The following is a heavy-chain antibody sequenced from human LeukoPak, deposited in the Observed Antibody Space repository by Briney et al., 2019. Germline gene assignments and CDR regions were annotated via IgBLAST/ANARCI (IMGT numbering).Heavy chain of an antibody. J-gene: IGHJ4*02. CDR2: IYYSGST. V-gene: IGHV4-59*01. CDR3: ARVGGIAAFDY. D-gene: IGHD6-13*01. CDR1: GGSISSYY. Sequence: PSETLSLTCTVSGGSISSYYWSWIRQPPGKGLEWIGYIYYSGSTNYNPSLKSRVTMSVDTSKNQFSLKLSSVTAADTAVYYCARVGGIAAFDYWGQGTLVTVSS.